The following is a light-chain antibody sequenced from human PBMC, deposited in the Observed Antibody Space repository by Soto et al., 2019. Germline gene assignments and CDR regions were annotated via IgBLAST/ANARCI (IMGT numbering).Light chain of an antibody. CDR2: GAS. CDR1: QSVSSN. Sequence: EIVMTQSPATLSVSPGERATLSCRASQSVSSNLAWYQQKPGQAPRLLIYGASTRATGIPARFSGSGSGTEFTLTISSLQSEDFAVYYCQQYNNWLRGTFGQGTTGDIK. V-gene: IGKV3-15*01. CDR3: QQYNNWLRGT. J-gene: IGKJ1*01.